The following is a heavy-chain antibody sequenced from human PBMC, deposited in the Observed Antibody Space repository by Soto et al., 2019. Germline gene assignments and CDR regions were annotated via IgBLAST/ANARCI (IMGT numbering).Heavy chain of an antibody. CDR3: PTDISASTNSYYYGMDV. V-gene: IGHV6-1*01. Sequence: SQTLSLTCAISGDSVSSNSAAWNWIRQSPSRGLEWLGRTYYRSKWYNDYAVSVKSRITINPDTSKNQFSLQLNSVTPEDTAVYSCPTDISASTNSYYYGMDVWGQGTTVTVSS. J-gene: IGHJ6*02. CDR1: GDSVSSNSAA. CDR2: TYYRSKWYN. D-gene: IGHD3-9*01.